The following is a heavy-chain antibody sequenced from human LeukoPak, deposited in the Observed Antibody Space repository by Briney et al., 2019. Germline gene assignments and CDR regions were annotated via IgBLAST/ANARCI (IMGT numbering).Heavy chain of an antibody. CDR1: GYSFTSYW. V-gene: IGHV5-51*01. J-gene: IGHJ5*02. Sequence: GESLKISCKGSGYSFTSYWIGWVRQMPGKGREWMGIIYPGDSDTRYSPSFQGQVTISADKSISTAYLQWSSLKASDTAMYYCARHPKLGYCSSTSCYGHNWFDPWGQGTLVTVSS. CDR2: IYPGDSDT. D-gene: IGHD2-2*01. CDR3: ARHPKLGYCSSTSCYGHNWFDP.